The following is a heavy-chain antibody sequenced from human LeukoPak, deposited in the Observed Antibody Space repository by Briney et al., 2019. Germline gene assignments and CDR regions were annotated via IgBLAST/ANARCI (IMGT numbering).Heavy chain of an antibody. CDR3: ARGPSGYCSSTSCYPYYYYYMDV. J-gene: IGHJ6*03. Sequence: SETLSLTCTVSGGSISSYYWSWIRQPPGKGLEWIGYIYYSGSTNYNPSLKSRVTISVDTSKNQFSLKLSSVTAADTAVYYCARGPSGYCSSTSCYPYYYYYMDVWGKGTTVTVSS. D-gene: IGHD2-2*01. V-gene: IGHV4-59*01. CDR1: GGSISSYY. CDR2: IYYSGST.